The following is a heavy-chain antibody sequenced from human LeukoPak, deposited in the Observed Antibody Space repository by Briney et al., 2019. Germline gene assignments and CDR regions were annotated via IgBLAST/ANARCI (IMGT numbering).Heavy chain of an antibody. CDR1: GFTFSSYE. Sequence: GGSLRLSCAASGFTFSSYEMNWVRQAPVKGLEWVSYISVSGTIHADSVMGRVTVSRDNAKNSLYLQMNSLRAEDTAVYYCARIRGSTLPISYMDVWGKGTTVTVSS. CDR3: ARIRGSTLPISYMDV. D-gene: IGHD6-13*01. V-gene: IGHV3-48*03. CDR2: ISVSGTI. J-gene: IGHJ6*03.